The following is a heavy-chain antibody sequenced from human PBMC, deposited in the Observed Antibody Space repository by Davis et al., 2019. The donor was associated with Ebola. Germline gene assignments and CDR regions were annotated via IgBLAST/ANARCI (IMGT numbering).Heavy chain of an antibody. CDR2: IIPILGIA. V-gene: IGHV1-69*10. J-gene: IGHJ2*01. CDR3: ASGLVRGESYWYFDL. CDR1: GGTFSSYA. D-gene: IGHD6-6*01. Sequence: SVKVSCNASGGTFSSYAISWVRQAPGQGLEWMGGIIPILGIANYAQKFQGRVTITADESTSTAYMELSSLRSEDTAVYYCASGLVRGESYWYFDLWGRGTLVTVSS.